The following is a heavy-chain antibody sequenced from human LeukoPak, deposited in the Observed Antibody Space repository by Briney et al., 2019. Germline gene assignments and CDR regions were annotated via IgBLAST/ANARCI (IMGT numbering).Heavy chain of an antibody. CDR3: ARGSMTGAKFLAFEI. Sequence: ASVKVSCKASGYTFTTYGIAWVRQPPGQGLEWVGWISGYNGNTNYAQKLQGRVTMTTDTSTSTANMELRSLRFDDTAVYYCARGSMTGAKFLAFEIWGQGTMVTVSS. J-gene: IGHJ3*02. V-gene: IGHV1-18*01. CDR2: ISGYNGNT. D-gene: IGHD1-20*01. CDR1: GYTFTTYG.